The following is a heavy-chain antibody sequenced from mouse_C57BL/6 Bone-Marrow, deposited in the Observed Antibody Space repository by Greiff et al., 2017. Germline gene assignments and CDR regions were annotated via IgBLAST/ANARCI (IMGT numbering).Heavy chain of an antibody. D-gene: IGHD1-1*01. CDR2: IDPENGDT. J-gene: IGHJ1*03. Sequence: VQLQQSGAELVRPGASVKLSCTASGFNIKDDYMHWVKQRPEQGLEWIGWIDPENGDTEYASKFQGKATITADTSSNTAYLQLRSLTSGAAAVYYCTAYYGSSYWYFDVWGTGTTVTVSA. V-gene: IGHV14-4*01. CDR3: TAYYGSSYWYFDV. CDR1: GFNIKDDY.